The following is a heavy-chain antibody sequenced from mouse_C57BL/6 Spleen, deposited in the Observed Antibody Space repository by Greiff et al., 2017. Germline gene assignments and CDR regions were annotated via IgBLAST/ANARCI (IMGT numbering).Heavy chain of an antibody. D-gene: IGHD1-1*01. CDR1: GYTFTGYW. Sequence: QVQLQQSGAELVMPGASVKLSCKASGYTFTGYWMHWVKQRPGHGLEWIGEIDPGGGNTNYTEKFKGKATFTADTSSNTAYMQLSSLTSADSAIYYCAKCSFDYWGQGTTLTVSS. V-gene: IGHV1-9*01. J-gene: IGHJ2*01. CDR2: IDPGGGNT. CDR3: AKCSFDY.